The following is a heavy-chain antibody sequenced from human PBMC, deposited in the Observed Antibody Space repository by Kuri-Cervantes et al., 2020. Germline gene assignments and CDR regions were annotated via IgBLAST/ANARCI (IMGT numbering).Heavy chain of an antibody. Sequence: VRQPPGRGRAWVTSVWSDRRYRYYVDSVKGRLTISRDNSKNTLYLQMNSLRAEDTAVYYCARPSPELYYDFWSGYCGAMSDYYGMDVWGQGTTVTVSS. J-gene: IGHJ6*02. CDR3: ARPSPELYYDFWSGYCGAMSDYYGMDV. V-gene: IGHV3-33*01. CDR2: VWSDRRYR. D-gene: IGHD3-3*01.